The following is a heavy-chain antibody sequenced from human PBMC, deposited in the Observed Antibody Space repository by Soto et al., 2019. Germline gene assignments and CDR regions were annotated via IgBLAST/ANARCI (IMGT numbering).Heavy chain of an antibody. Sequence: QVQLVQSGGEVKKPGASVTVSCKASGYSFSSYTINWVRQAPGQGLEWLGWIRAYNGNTKYVGKLQGRVTMTTDTSTSTAYMELRNLRSDDTAVYYCARESKKWPDFWGPGTLVTVSS. CDR2: IRAYNGNT. V-gene: IGHV1-18*04. CDR3: ARESKKWPDF. CDR1: GYSFSSYT. J-gene: IGHJ4*02. D-gene: IGHD5-12*01.